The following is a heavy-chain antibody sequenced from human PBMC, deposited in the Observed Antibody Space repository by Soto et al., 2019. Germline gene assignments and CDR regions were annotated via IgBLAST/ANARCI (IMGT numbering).Heavy chain of an antibody. D-gene: IGHD5-18*01. J-gene: IGHJ5*02. CDR1: GDSITSDGYY. Sequence: ASETLSLTCTVSGDSITSDGYYWSWIRQHPWKGLEWIAYIYYIGSTYYNPSLKSRVTISVDPSKNQFSLKLRSVTAADTAVYYCAREDTSMALDPWGQGXLVTVSS. CDR2: IYYIGST. CDR3: AREDTSMALDP. V-gene: IGHV4-31*03.